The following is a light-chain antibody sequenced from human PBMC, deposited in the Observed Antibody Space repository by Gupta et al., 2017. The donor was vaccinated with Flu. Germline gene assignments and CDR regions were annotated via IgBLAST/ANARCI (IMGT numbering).Light chain of an antibody. Sequence: QSALTQPAPVSGSPGQSVTISCAGASRDVGTLYFVFRYQQHPGRAPKLVIDEDTTRPSGISNRFSGSKSDSTASLTISGLQAEDEADYYCSAYAGSWVFGGGTKLTVL. CDR3: SAYAGSWV. J-gene: IGLJ3*02. CDR1: SRDVGTLYF. V-gene: IGLV2-23*01. CDR2: EDT.